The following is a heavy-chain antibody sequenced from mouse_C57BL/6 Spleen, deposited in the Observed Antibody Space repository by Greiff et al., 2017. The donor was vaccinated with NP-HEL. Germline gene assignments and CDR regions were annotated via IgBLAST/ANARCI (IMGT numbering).Heavy chain of an antibody. CDR2: IYPGDGDT. CDR3: ARGWYVRELRYFDY. Sequence: QVQLKESGPELVKPGASVKISCKASGYAFSSSWMNWVKQRPGKGLEWIGRIYPGDGDTNYNGKFKGKATLTADKSSSTAYMQLSSLTSEDSAVYFCARGWYVRELRYFDYWGQGTTLTVSS. V-gene: IGHV1-82*01. CDR1: GYAFSSSW. J-gene: IGHJ2*01. D-gene: IGHD1-1*01.